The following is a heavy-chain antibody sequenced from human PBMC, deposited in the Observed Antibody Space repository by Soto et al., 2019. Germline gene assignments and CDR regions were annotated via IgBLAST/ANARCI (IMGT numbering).Heavy chain of an antibody. CDR3: ARDCSSSSCSVWHY. J-gene: IGHJ4*02. CDR2: ITGSADKT. D-gene: IGHD2-2*01. Sequence: GGSLRLSCAASGFSLSNYAMTWVRQAPGNVVEWVSGITGSADKTYYADSVKGRFIISRDNYKNTLYLQMISLRAEDTALYYCARDCSSSSCSVWHYWGQGTLVTVSS. V-gene: IGHV3-23*01. CDR1: GFSLSNYA.